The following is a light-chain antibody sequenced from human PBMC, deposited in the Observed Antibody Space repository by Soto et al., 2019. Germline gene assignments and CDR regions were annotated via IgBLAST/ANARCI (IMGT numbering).Light chain of an antibody. J-gene: IGLJ2*01. CDR2: TYN. CDR3: AAWDDSLNGVL. V-gene: IGLV1-44*01. CDR1: GSKIGSNT. Sequence: QAVVTQPPSASGTPGQRVTISWSGSGSKIGSNTVNWYQQLPGTAPKLLIYTYNQRPSGVPDRFSGSKSGTSASLAISGLHTEDEADYYCAAWDDSLNGVLFGGGTKLTVL.